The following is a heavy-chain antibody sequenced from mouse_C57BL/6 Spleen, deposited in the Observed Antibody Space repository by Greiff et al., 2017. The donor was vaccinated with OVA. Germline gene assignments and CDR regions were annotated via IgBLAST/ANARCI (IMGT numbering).Heavy chain of an antibody. Sequence: QVQLQQSGPELVKPGASVKISCKASGYAFSSSWMNWVKQRPGKGLEWIGRIYPGDGDTNYNGKFKGKATLTADKSSSTAYMQLSSLTSEDSAVYFCARGGYDYPYWYFDVGGTGTTVTVSS. CDR1: GYAFSSSW. V-gene: IGHV1-82*01. J-gene: IGHJ1*03. D-gene: IGHD2-4*01. CDR2: IYPGDGDT. CDR3: ARGGYDYPYWYFDV.